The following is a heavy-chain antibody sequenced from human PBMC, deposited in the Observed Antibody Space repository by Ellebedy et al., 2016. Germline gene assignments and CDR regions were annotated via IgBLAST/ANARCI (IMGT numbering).Heavy chain of an antibody. D-gene: IGHD6-13*01. J-gene: IGHJ3*02. Sequence: SETLSLTCTVSGGFISSHYWSWIRQPPGKGLEWIGNIYQSGSTFYNPSLKSRVTISVDTSKIQFSLKLSSVTAADTAVYYCARVWLSSWYGDGFDIWGQGTLVTVSS. CDR2: IYQSGST. CDR1: GGFISSHY. V-gene: IGHV4-59*08. CDR3: ARVWLSSWYGDGFDI.